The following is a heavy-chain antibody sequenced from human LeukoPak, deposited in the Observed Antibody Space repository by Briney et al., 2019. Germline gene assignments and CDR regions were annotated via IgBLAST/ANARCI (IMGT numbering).Heavy chain of an antibody. CDR3: ARDQRFSSGWYYYYYMDV. CDR2: IKQDGSEK. D-gene: IGHD6-19*01. Sequence: GGSLRLSCAASGFTFSSYAMSWVRQAPGKGLEWVANIKQDGSEKYYVDSVKGRFTISRDNAKNSLYLQMNSLRAEDTAVYYCARDQRFSSGWYYYYYMDVWGKGTTVTISS. CDR1: GFTFSSYA. J-gene: IGHJ6*03. V-gene: IGHV3-7*01.